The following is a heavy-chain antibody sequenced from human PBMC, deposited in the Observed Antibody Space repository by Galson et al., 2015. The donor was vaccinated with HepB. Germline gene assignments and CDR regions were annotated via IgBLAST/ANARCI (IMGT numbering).Heavy chain of an antibody. V-gene: IGHV3-11*06. CDR3: ARDLRALD. Sequence: SLRLSCAASGFTFIDFYMTWIRQAPGKGLEWVSYISTTSSFTNYADSVKGRFTISRDNAKNSLYLQMNSLRAEDTAVYYCARDLRALDWGQGTLVTVSS. CDR1: GFTFIDFY. CDR2: ISTTSSFT. D-gene: IGHD4-17*01. J-gene: IGHJ4*02.